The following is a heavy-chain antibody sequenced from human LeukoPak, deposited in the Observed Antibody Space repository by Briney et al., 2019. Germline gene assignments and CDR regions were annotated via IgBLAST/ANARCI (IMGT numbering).Heavy chain of an antibody. Sequence: GGSLRLSCSASGFTFSSYAMHWVRQPLGKGLEWVSAISGSGGSTYYADYVKGRFTIFRDNSKNTLYLQMNSLRAEDTAVYYCAAVDVDTAFPWGQGTLVTVSS. V-gene: IGHV3-23*01. D-gene: IGHD5-18*01. CDR2: ISGSGGST. CDR1: GFTFSSYA. J-gene: IGHJ5*02. CDR3: AAVDVDTAFP.